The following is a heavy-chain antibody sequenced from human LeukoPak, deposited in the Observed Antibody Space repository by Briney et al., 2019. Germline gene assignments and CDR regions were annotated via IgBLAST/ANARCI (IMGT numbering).Heavy chain of an antibody. CDR1: GFTFSNAW. J-gene: IGHJ4*02. Sequence: GGSLRLSCAASGFTFSNAWMSGVRQAPGKGLEWVGRIKSKTDGGTTDYAAPVKGRFTISRDDSKNTLYLQMNSLKTEDTAVYYCTTARIMITFGGVIVYYFDYWGQGTLVTVSS. V-gene: IGHV3-15*01. CDR3: TTARIMITFGGVIVYYFDY. CDR2: IKSKTDGGTT. D-gene: IGHD3-16*02.